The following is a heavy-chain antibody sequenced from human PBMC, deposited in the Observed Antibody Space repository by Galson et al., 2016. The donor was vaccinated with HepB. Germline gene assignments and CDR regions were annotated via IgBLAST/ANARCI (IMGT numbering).Heavy chain of an antibody. Sequence: SVKVSCKASGYAFSTHGISWVRQAPGRGLEWVGSIDVSNGNTKNAQKLQGRVTMTTDKSTSAAYMELTSLTSDDTAVYYCARVVISRASTRHYYYYALDVWGKGTTVIVSS. D-gene: IGHD1-1*01. CDR2: IDVSNGNT. CDR3: ARVVISRASTRHYYYYALDV. J-gene: IGHJ6*04. V-gene: IGHV1-18*04. CDR1: GYAFSTHG.